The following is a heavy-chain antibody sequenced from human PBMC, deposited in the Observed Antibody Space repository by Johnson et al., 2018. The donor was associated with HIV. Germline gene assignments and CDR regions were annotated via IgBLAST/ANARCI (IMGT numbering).Heavy chain of an antibody. Sequence: VQLVESGGGLVKPGGSLRLSCVASGFTVSSNYMSWVRQAPGKGLEWVSVINSGGSTYYADSVRGRFTISRDNSKNMVYLQMNSLRAEDTAVYYCARACRDGYTCDAFDIWGQGTMVTVSS. V-gene: IGHV3-66*01. J-gene: IGHJ3*02. CDR1: GFTVSSNY. CDR2: INSGGST. D-gene: IGHD5-24*01. CDR3: ARACRDGYTCDAFDI.